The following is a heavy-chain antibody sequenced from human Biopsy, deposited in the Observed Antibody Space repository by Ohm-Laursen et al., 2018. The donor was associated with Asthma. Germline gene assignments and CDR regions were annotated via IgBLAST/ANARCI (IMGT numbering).Heavy chain of an antibody. V-gene: IGHV1-18*01. Sequence: ASVKVSCKASGYTFNSAGITWVRQAPGQGLEWMGWISVYNGNTKVAQKLQDRVPMITDTSTSTAYMELRSLRSDDTAVYFCARAVDYSHYYGIDVWGQGTTVTVS. CDR1: GYTFNSAG. CDR3: ARAVDYSHYYGIDV. CDR2: ISVYNGNT. J-gene: IGHJ6*02. D-gene: IGHD3-10*01.